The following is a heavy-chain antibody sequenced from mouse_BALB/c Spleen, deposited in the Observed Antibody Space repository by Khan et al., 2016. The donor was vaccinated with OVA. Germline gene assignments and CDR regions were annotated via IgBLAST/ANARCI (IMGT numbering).Heavy chain of an antibody. J-gene: IGHJ4*01. CDR3: AGGGAAYDRNDGGAMEY. D-gene: IGHD2-14*01. CDR1: GYTFTTAG. CDR2: INTHSGVP. Sequence: QIQLVQSGPELKKPGETVRISCKASGYTFTTAGIQWVQKMPGKGLKWIGWINTHSGVPKYAEDFKGRFAFSLEISVNTAYLQITNLKNEDTATYFWAGGGAAYDRNDGGAMEYWGQGTSVTVSS. V-gene: IGHV9-4*02.